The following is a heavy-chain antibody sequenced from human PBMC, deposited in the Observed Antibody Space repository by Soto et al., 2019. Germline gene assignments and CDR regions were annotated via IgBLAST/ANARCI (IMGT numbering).Heavy chain of an antibody. V-gene: IGHV6-1*01. CDR3: ARADIMYSSSWVFDF. D-gene: IGHD6-13*01. CDR1: GDRVSSNSSA. Sequence: SQTLSLTCAISGDRVSSNSSAWNWIRQSPSRGLEWLGRTYYRSKWYNDYAVSVKSRITINPDTSKNQFSLQLNSVTPEDTAVYYCARADIMYSSSWVFDFWGQGTLVTVSS. J-gene: IGHJ4*02. CDR2: TYYRSKWYN.